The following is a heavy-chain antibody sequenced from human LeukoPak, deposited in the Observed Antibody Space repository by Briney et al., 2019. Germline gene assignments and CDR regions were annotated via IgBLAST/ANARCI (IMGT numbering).Heavy chain of an antibody. CDR1: GFMFSSNW. CDR3: AKDLAYSGSYDY. J-gene: IGHJ4*02. Sequence: PGGSLRLSCAASGFMFSSNWMSWVRQAPGKGLEWVSTISGSGGSTYHADSVKGRFTISRDNSKNTLSLQMNSLRAEDTAVYYCAKDLAYSGSYDYWGQGTLVTVSS. CDR2: ISGSGGST. D-gene: IGHD5-12*01. V-gene: IGHV3-23*01.